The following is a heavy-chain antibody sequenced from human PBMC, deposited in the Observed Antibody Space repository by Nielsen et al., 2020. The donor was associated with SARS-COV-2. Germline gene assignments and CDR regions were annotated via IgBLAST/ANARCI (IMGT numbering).Heavy chain of an antibody. Sequence: GGSLRLSCAASGFTFSGSAMHWVRQASGKGLEWVGRIRSKANSYATAYAASVKGRFTISRDDSKNTAYLQMNSLKTEDTAVYYCTRSITMIERWYFDLWGRGTLVTVS. V-gene: IGHV3-73*01. CDR2: IRSKANSYAT. J-gene: IGHJ2*01. CDR1: GFTFSGSA. D-gene: IGHD3-22*01. CDR3: TRSITMIERWYFDL.